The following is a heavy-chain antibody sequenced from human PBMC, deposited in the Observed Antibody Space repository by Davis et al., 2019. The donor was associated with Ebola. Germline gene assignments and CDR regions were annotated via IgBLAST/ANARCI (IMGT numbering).Heavy chain of an antibody. CDR1: GFTFSAYA. Sequence: GESLKISCVASGFTFSAYAMSWVRQAPGKGLEWVAAISGGGTNTYYADSVKGRFTISRDNSKNTLYLQMNSLRAEDTAVYYCAGSDGSYYYYGMDVWGQGTTVTVSS. J-gene: IGHJ6*02. CDR2: ISGGGTNT. D-gene: IGHD5-24*01. CDR3: AGSDGSYYYYGMDV. V-gene: IGHV3-23*01.